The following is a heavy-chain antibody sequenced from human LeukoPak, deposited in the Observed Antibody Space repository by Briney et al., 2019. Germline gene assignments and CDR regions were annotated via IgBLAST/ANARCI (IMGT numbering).Heavy chain of an antibody. V-gene: IGHV3-43*02. CDR3: AKDIEYYYGSGSN. CDR1: GFTFDDYA. CDR2: ISGDGGST. J-gene: IGHJ4*02. D-gene: IGHD3-10*01. Sequence: GGSLRLSCAASGFTFDDYAMHWVRHAPGKGLEWVSLISGDGGSTYYADSVKGRFTISRDNSKNSLYLQMNSLRTEDAALYYCAKDIEYYYGSGSNWGQGTLVTVSS.